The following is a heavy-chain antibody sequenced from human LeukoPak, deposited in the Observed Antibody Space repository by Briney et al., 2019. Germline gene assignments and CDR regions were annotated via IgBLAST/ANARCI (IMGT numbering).Heavy chain of an antibody. CDR2: IKQDGSEK. D-gene: IGHD6-19*01. V-gene: IGHV3-7*01. Sequence: GGSPRLSCAASGFTFSNYWMSWVRQAPGKGLEWVANIKQDGSEKNYVGSVKGRFTIFRDDAKKSLYLQMNSLRAEDTAVYYCARVRLYSSGSPGDYWGQGTLVTVSS. J-gene: IGHJ4*02. CDR1: GFTFSNYW. CDR3: ARVRLYSSGSPGDY.